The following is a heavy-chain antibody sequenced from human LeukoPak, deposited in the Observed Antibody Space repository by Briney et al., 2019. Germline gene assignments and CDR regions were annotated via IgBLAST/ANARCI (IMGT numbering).Heavy chain of an antibody. J-gene: IGHJ5*02. Sequence: PSETLSLTCAVSGGSISSGGYSWSWIRQPPGKGLEWIGYIYHSGSTYYNPSLKSRVTISVDRSKNQFSLKLSSVTAADTAVYYCARGHTRMTPNWFDPWGQGTLVTVSS. CDR2: IYHSGST. V-gene: IGHV4-30-2*01. D-gene: IGHD2-8*01. CDR3: ARGHTRMTPNWFDP. CDR1: GGSISSGGYS.